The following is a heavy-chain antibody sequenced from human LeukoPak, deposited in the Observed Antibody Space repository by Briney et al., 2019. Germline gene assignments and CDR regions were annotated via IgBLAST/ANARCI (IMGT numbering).Heavy chain of an antibody. CDR1: GYTFTGYY. V-gene: IGHV1-2*02. CDR2: INPNSGGT. Sequence: ASVKVSCKASGYTFTGYYMHWVRQAPGQGLEWMGWINPNSGGTNYAQKFQGRVTMTRDTSISTAYMELSRLRSDDTAVYYCARDIYDFWSGDPQNFDSGGQGPRVTVSS. CDR3: ARDIYDFWSGDPQNFDS. D-gene: IGHD3-3*01. J-gene: IGHJ4*02.